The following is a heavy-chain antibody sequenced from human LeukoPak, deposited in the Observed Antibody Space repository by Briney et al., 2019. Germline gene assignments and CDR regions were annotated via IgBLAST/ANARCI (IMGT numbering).Heavy chain of an antibody. Sequence: SETLSLTCTVSGGSISSYYWGWIRQPPGKGLEWIGYIYYSGSTNYNPSLKSRVTISVDTSKNQFSLKLSSVTAADTAVYYCARANKRYDYVWGSYRHYFDYWGQGTLVTVSS. CDR3: ARANKRYDYVWGSYRHYFDY. CDR1: GGSISSYY. J-gene: IGHJ4*02. CDR2: IYYSGST. D-gene: IGHD3-16*02. V-gene: IGHV4-59*01.